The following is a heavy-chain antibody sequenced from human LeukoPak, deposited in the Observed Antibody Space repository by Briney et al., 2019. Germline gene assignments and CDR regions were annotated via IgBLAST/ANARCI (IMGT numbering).Heavy chain of an antibody. D-gene: IGHD2/OR15-2a*01. CDR2: IIPIFGTA. J-gene: IGHJ4*02. CDR3: ARDQNSGTAIVSFDF. CDR1: GGTFSSYA. V-gene: IGHV1-69*01. Sequence: SVKVSCKASGGTFSSYAISWVRQAPGQGLEWMGGIIPIFGTANYAQKFQGRVTITADESTSTAYMELSSLRSEDTAVYYCARDQNSGTAIVSFDFWGQGTMVTVSS.